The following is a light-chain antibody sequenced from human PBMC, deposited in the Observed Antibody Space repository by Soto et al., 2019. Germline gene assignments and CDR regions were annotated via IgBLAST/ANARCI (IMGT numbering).Light chain of an antibody. V-gene: IGLV2-14*01. CDR3: SSYPNINTMACV. Sequence: QSALTQPASVSGSPGQSITISCTGTSGDIGSYNRVSWYQQHPGKAPKLIIYEVTDRPSGVSNRFSGSKSGNTASLTISGLQAEDEAEYYCSSYPNINTMACVFGTGTKLTVL. J-gene: IGLJ1*01. CDR1: SGDIGSYNR. CDR2: EVT.